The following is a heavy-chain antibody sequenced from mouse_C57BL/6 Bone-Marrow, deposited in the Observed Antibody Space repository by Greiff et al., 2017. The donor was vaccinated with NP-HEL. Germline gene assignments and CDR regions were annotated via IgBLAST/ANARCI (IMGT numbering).Heavy chain of an antibody. CDR1: GFTFSSYA. CDR3: ARELRPLYYAMDY. J-gene: IGHJ4*01. Sequence: EVKLVESGGGLVKPGGSLKLSCAASGFTFSSYAMSWVRQTPEKRLEWVATISDGGSYTYYPDNVKGRFTISRDNANNNLYLQMSHLKSEDTAMYYCARELRPLYYAMDYWGQGTSVTVSS. CDR2: ISDGGSYT. D-gene: IGHD3-2*02. V-gene: IGHV5-4*01.